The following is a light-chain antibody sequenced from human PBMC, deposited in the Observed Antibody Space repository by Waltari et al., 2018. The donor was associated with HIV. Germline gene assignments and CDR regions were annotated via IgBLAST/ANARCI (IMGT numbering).Light chain of an antibody. V-gene: IGKV4-1*01. J-gene: IGKJ4*01. CDR3: QQYFSVPPT. CDR2: WAS. CDR1: RTVFYSSDNRNY. Sequence: DIVMNQSPDSLAVSLGERATINCTSSRTVFYSSDNRNYLAWYLQRPGQSPKVLIFWASTRAYGVPARFSGSGSGTDFSLTLSSLQADDVGIYYCQQYFSVPPTFGGGTKVEI.